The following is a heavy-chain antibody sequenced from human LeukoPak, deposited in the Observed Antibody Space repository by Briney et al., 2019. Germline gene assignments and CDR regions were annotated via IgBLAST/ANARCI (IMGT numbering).Heavy chain of an antibody. CDR1: GFTFSSYG. CDR2: ISYDGSNK. D-gene: IGHD5-12*01. Sequence: PGRSLRLSCTASGFTFSSYGMHWVRQAPGKGLEWVAVISYDGSNKYYADSVKGRFTISRDNSKNTLYLQVNSLRAEDTAVYYCARDLSGYDSLGTNWGQGTLVTVSS. J-gene: IGHJ4*02. CDR3: ARDLSGYDSLGTN. V-gene: IGHV3-30*03.